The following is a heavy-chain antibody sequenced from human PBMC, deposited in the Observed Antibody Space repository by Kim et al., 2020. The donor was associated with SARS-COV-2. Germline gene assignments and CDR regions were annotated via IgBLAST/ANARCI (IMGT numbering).Heavy chain of an antibody. V-gene: IGHV3-33*01. Sequence: GGSLRLSCAASGFTFSSYGMHWVRQAPGKGLEWVAVIWYDGSNKYYADSVKGRFTISRDNSKNTLYLQMNSLRAEDTAVYYCARDDTMIVVVNGNFDYWGQGTLVTVSS. CDR2: IWYDGSNK. D-gene: IGHD3-22*01. CDR3: ARDDTMIVVVNGNFDY. J-gene: IGHJ4*02. CDR1: GFTFSSYG.